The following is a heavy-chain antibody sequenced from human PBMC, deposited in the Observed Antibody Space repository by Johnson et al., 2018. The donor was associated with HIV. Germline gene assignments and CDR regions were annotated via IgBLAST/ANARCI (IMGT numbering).Heavy chain of an antibody. V-gene: IGHV3-7*04. CDR2: IKQDGSEK. J-gene: IGHJ3*02. CDR1: GFTFSSYW. Sequence: VQLVESGGGLVQPGGSLRLSCAASGFTFSSYWMSWVRQAPGKGLEWVANIKQDGSEKYYVDSVKGRFTISRDNAKNSLYLQMNSLRAEDTAVYYCARESDRSGDYSDAFDIWGQGTMVTVSS. D-gene: IGHD3-22*01. CDR3: ARESDRSGDYSDAFDI.